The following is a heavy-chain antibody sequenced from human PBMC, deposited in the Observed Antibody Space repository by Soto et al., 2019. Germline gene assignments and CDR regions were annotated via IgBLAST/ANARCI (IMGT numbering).Heavy chain of an antibody. CDR1: GGSISSYY. CDR3: ARGISSSWYSY. CDR2: NYYSGSI. Sequence: PSETLSLTCTVSGGSISSYYWSWIRQPPGKGLEWIGYNYYSGSINYNPSLKSRVTISVDTSKNQFSPKLTSVTAADAAVYYCARGISSSWYSYWGQGTLVTVSS. J-gene: IGHJ4*02. V-gene: IGHV4-59*01. D-gene: IGHD6-13*01.